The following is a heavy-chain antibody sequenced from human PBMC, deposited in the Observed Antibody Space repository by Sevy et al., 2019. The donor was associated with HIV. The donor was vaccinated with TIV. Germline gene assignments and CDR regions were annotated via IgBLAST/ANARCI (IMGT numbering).Heavy chain of an antibody. D-gene: IGHD6-19*01. CDR3: ARVGSFGAGTFAFDI. CDR1: GGSISSGDYY. Sequence: SETLSLTCTVSGGSISSGDYYWSWIRQPPGKGLEWIGYIYYSGSTYYNPSLKSRVTISVDTSKNQFSLKRSSVTAADTAVYYCARVGSFGAGTFAFDIWGQGTMVTVSS. V-gene: IGHV4-30-4*01. CDR2: IYYSGST. J-gene: IGHJ3*02.